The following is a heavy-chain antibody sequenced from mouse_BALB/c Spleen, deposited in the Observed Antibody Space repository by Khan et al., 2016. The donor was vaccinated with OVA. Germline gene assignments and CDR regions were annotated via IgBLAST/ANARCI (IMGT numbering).Heavy chain of an antibody. CDR3: LRRGYAMDY. CDR2: IDPENGDT. J-gene: IGHJ4*01. D-gene: IGHD1-1*01. V-gene: IGHV14-4*02. CDR1: GFNIKDYY. Sequence: MQLEESGAELVRSGASVKLSCTASGFNIKDYYMHWVKQRPEQGLEWIGWIDPENGDTEYAPKFQGKATMTADTSSNTAYLQLSSLTSEDTAVYCCLRRGYAMDYWGQGTSVTVAS.